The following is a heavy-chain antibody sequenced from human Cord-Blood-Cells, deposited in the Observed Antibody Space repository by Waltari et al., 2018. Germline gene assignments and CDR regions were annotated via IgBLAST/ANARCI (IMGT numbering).Heavy chain of an antibody. CDR1: GGSISSSSYY. CDR2: IYYSGST. V-gene: IGHV4-39*01. CDR3: ARHVRGIAVAGKKTFDY. Sequence: GGSISSSSYYWGWIRQPPGKGLEWIGSIYYSGSTYYNPSLKSRVTISVDTSKNQFSLKLSSVTAADTAVYYCARHVRGIAVAGKKTFDYWGQGTLVTVSS. D-gene: IGHD6-19*01. J-gene: IGHJ4*02.